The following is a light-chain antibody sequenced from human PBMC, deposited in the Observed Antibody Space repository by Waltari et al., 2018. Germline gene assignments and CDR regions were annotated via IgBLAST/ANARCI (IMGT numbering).Light chain of an antibody. J-gene: IGKJ1*01. Sequence: DIQMTQSPSTLSASVGDRVTITCRASQSISSWLAWYQQKPGTAPKLLIYKASTLESGVRSRFSGSGSGIEFTLTIISLQPDDFATYYCQQYNGYWTFGQGTKVEIK. CDR3: QQYNGYWT. CDR2: KAS. V-gene: IGKV1-5*03. CDR1: QSISSW.